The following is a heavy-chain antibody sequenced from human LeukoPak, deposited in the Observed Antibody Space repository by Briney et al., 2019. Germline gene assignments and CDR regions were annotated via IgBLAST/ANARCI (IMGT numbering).Heavy chain of an antibody. Sequence: SETLSLTCAVYGGSFSGYYWSWIRQPPGKGLEWIGEINHSGSTNYNPSLKSRVTISVDTSKNQFSLKLSSVTAADTAVYHCARGVDPWGQGTLVTVSS. J-gene: IGHJ5*02. CDR1: GGSFSGYY. CDR3: ARGVDP. V-gene: IGHV4-34*01. CDR2: INHSGST.